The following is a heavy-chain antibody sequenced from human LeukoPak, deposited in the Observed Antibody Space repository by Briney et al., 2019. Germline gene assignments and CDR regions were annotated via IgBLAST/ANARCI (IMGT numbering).Heavy chain of an antibody. V-gene: IGHV5-51*01. Sequence: GESLKISCKGSGYSFTSYWIGWVRQMPGKGLEWMGIIYPGDSDTRYSPSFQGQVTISADKSISPAYLQWSSLKASDTAMYYCARRRCGGDCYLKYYFDYWGQGTLVTVSS. J-gene: IGHJ4*02. D-gene: IGHD2-21*02. CDR2: IYPGDSDT. CDR1: GYSFTSYW. CDR3: ARRRCGGDCYLKYYFDY.